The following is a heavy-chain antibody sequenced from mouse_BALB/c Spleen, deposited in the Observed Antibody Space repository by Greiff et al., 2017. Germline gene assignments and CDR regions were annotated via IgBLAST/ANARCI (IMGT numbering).Heavy chain of an antibody. CDR3: AYYGSSYYAMDY. V-gene: IGHV5-6-5*01. D-gene: IGHD1-1*01. Sequence: EVQRVESGGGLVKPGGSLKLSCAASGFTFSSYAMSWVRQTPEKRLEWVASISSGGSTYYPDSVKGRFTISRDNARNILYLQMSSLRSEDTAMYYCAYYGSSYYAMDYWGQGTSVTVSS. CDR2: ISSGGST. CDR1: GFTFSSYA. J-gene: IGHJ4*01.